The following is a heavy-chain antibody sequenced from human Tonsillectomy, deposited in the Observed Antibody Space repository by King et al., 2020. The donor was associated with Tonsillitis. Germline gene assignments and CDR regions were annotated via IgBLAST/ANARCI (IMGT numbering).Heavy chain of an antibody. V-gene: IGHV3-30*01. D-gene: IGHD1-26*01. Sequence: VQLVESGGGVVQPGRSLRLSCAASEFTFSSYAMHWVRQAPGKGLEWVAVISYDGSNKYYADSVKGRFTISRDSSKNTLYLQMNSLRAEDTAVYYCARDRLMWSRKVGATSDSAFDIWGQGTMVTVSS. CDR1: EFTFSSYA. CDR3: ARDRLMWSRKVGATSDSAFDI. J-gene: IGHJ3*02. CDR2: ISYDGSNK.